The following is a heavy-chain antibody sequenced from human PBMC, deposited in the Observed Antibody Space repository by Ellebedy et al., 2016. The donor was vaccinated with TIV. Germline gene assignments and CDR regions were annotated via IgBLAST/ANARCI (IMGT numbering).Heavy chain of an antibody. Sequence: GESLKISCRASGYSFNSYWIGWVRQMPGKGLEWMGIIYPGDSHTTYSPSIQGQVTISADKSISTAYLQWSSLKASDTAIYYCARRRGYGDFIFDYWGQGTLVTVSS. CDR3: ARRRGYGDFIFDY. D-gene: IGHD4-17*01. CDR1: GYSFNSYW. CDR2: IYPGDSHT. J-gene: IGHJ4*02. V-gene: IGHV5-51*01.